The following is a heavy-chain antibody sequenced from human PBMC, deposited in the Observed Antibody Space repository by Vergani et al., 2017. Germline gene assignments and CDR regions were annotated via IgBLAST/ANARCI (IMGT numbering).Heavy chain of an antibody. Sequence: QVQLVQSGAEVKKPGASVKVSCKASGYTFTSYGISWVRQAPGQGLEWMGWISAYNGNTNYAQKPQGRVTMTTDTSTSTAYMELRSLRSDDTAVYYCARDDGRTIAVAGTGWFDPWGQGTLVTVSS. CDR3: ARDDGRTIAVAGTGWFDP. V-gene: IGHV1-18*01. J-gene: IGHJ5*02. CDR2: ISAYNGNT. CDR1: GYTFTSYG. D-gene: IGHD6-19*01.